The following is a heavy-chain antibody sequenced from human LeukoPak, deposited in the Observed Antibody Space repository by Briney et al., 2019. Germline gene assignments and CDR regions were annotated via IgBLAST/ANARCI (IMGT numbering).Heavy chain of an antibody. V-gene: IGHV3-23*01. Sequence: TGGSLRLSCAASGFTFSIYAMSWVRQAPGRGLEWVSSISGSGAGTFYAESVKGRFTISRDNSKNTLFLQMNSLRAEDSAIYYCAKDRPNNYDSSGHYYRRNGDYWGQGTLVTVSS. CDR3: AKDRPNNYDSSGHYYRRNGDY. CDR2: ISGSGAGT. J-gene: IGHJ4*02. CDR1: GFTFSIYA. D-gene: IGHD3-22*01.